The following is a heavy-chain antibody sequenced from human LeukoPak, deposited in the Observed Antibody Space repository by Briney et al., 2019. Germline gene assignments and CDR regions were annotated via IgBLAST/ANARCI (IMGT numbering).Heavy chain of an antibody. CDR1: GGSISSISYY. CDR3: ARDFSSSSTVYYYYMDV. J-gene: IGHJ6*03. Sequence: PSETLSLTCTVSGGSISSISYYWGWIRQPPGRGREWNGRSYYSGSTYYNPSLKSRVTISVDTSKNQFSLKLSSVTAADTAVYYCARDFSSSSTVYYYYMDVWGKGTTVTVSS. CDR2: SYYSGST. D-gene: IGHD6-6*01. V-gene: IGHV4-39*07.